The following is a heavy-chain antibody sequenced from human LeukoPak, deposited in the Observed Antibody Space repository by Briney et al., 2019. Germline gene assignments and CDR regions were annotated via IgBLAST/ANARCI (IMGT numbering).Heavy chain of an antibody. CDR3: ARLEMATIDY. V-gene: IGHV4-39*01. Sequence: SETLSLTCTVSGGSISSSSYYWGWIRQPPGKGLEWIGSIYYSGSTYYNPSLKSRVTISVDTSKNQFSLKLSSVTAADTAVYYCARLEMATIDYWGQGTLVTFSS. D-gene: IGHD5-24*01. CDR1: GGSISSSSYY. J-gene: IGHJ4*02. CDR2: IYYSGST.